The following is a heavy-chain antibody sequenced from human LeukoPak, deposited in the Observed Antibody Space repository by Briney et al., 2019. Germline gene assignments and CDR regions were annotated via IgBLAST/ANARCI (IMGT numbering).Heavy chain of an antibody. J-gene: IGHJ4*02. V-gene: IGHV4-39*01. D-gene: IGHD1-26*01. CDR2: ISYSGSN. Sequence: PSETLSLTCTVSGGSISSSSNFWGWIRQPPGKGLEWIGSISYSGSNYYNPSLKSRVTISVDTSKNQFSLKLSSVPAADTAVYYCARLTPYSGSPLGDYWGQGTLVTVSS. CDR1: GGSISSSSNF. CDR3: ARLTPYSGSPLGDY.